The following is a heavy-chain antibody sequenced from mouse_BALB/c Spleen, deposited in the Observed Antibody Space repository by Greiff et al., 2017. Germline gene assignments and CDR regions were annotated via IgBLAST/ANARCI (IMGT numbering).Heavy chain of an antibody. CDR2: ISSGGST. V-gene: IGHV5-6-5*01. CDR3: ARVITTVPYYFDY. J-gene: IGHJ2*01. D-gene: IGHD1-2*01. Sequence: EVKVEESGGGLVKPGGSLKLSCAASGFTFSSYAMSWVRQTPEKRLEWVASISSGGSTYYPDSVKGRFTISRDNARNILYLQMSSLRSEDTAMYYCARVITTVPYYFDYWGQGTTLTVSS. CDR1: GFTFSSYA.